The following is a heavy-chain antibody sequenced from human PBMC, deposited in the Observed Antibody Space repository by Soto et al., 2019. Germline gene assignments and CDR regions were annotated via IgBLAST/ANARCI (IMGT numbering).Heavy chain of an antibody. Sequence: ASETLSLTCTVSCGSISSGDYYWSWIRQPPGKGLEWIGSIYYSGSTYYNPSLKSRVTISVDTSNNQFSLTLKYVTAADTAVYYCATLPPRIEVTVLPIPTWGQGTLVTVSS. D-gene: IGHD2-15*01. CDR1: CGSISSGDYY. CDR3: ATLPPRIEVTVLPIPT. V-gene: IGHV4-30-4*01. J-gene: IGHJ5*02. CDR2: IYYSGST.